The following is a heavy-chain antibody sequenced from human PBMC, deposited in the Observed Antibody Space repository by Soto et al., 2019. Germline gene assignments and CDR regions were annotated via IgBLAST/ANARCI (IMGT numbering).Heavy chain of an antibody. CDR2: ISTTSRTI. Sequence: EVQLVESGGGLVQPGGSLRLSCAASGFTFSSYTMNWVRQSPGKGLEWISYISTTSRTIYYADSVKGRFTISRDNAKNSLYLQMNSLRDEDTAVYYCARGLKDGYNCLYYWGQGTLVTVSS. V-gene: IGHV3-48*02. J-gene: IGHJ4*02. D-gene: IGHD1-1*01. CDR3: ARGLKDGYNCLYY. CDR1: GFTFSSYT.